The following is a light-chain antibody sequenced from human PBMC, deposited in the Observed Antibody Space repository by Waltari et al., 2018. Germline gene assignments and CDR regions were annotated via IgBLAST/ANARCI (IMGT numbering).Light chain of an antibody. J-gene: IGKJ1*01. CDR2: WAS. CDR3: QQYYRSRT. CDR1: QSILYSSNDKNY. V-gene: IGKV4-1*01. Sequence: DIVMTQSPDSLAVSLGERATINCKYSQSILYSSNDKNYLDWYQQKPGQPPKLLIYWASTRESGVPDRFSGSGSGTDFTLTISSLQAEDVAVYYCQQYYRSRTFGQGTKVEIK.